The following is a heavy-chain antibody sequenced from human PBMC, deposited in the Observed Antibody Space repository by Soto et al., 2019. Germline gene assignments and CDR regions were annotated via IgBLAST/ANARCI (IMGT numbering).Heavy chain of an antibody. Sequence: QVQLVESGGGVVQPGRSLRLSCAASGFTFSSYGMHWVRQAPGKGLEGVAVISYDGSNKYYADSVKGRFTISRDNSKNTLYLQMNILRAEDMAVYYCAIYYIAPDAFDIWGQGTMVTVSS. CDR3: AIYYIAPDAFDI. CDR2: ISYDGSNK. D-gene: IGHD3-22*01. CDR1: GFTFSSYG. J-gene: IGHJ3*02. V-gene: IGHV3-30*03.